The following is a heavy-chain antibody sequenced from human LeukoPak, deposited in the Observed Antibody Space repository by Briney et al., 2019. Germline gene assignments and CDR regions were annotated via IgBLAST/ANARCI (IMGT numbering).Heavy chain of an antibody. CDR2: IDPSDSYT. Sequence: GESLKISCKGSGYSFTSYWISWVRQMPGKGLEWRGRIDPSDSYTNYSPSFQGHVTISADKSISTAYLQWSSLKASDTAMYYCARQLSLGSGSQRHNWFDPWGQGTLVTVSS. CDR1: GYSFTSYW. D-gene: IGHD3-10*01. CDR3: ARQLSLGSGSQRHNWFDP. V-gene: IGHV5-10-1*01. J-gene: IGHJ5*02.